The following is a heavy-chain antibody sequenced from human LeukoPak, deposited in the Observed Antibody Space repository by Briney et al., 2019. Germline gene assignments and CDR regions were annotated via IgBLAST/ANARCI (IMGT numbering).Heavy chain of an antibody. D-gene: IGHD3-9*01. J-gene: IGHJ4*02. Sequence: GGSLRLSCAASGFTFSSYAMHWVRQAPGKGLEWVAVISYDGSNKYYADSVKGRFTISRDNSKNTLYLQMNSLRPEDTAVYYCAKGGRYFDWFWVDYWGQGTLVTVSS. V-gene: IGHV3-30*04. CDR1: GFTFSSYA. CDR2: ISYDGSNK. CDR3: AKGGRYFDWFWVDY.